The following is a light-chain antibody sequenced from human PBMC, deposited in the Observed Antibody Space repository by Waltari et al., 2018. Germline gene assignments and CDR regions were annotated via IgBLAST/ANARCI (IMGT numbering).Light chain of an antibody. J-gene: IGKJ1*01. CDR2: KAS. V-gene: IGKV1-5*03. CDR3: QQYNSYPWT. CDR1: QSISTW. Sequence: DIQMTQSPSTLSASVGDRVTITCRASQSISTWMAWYQQKPGKAPNRLIYKASNLESGVPSTFSGSGSGTEFTLTISSLQPGDFATYYCQQYNSYPWTFGQGTKVVIK.